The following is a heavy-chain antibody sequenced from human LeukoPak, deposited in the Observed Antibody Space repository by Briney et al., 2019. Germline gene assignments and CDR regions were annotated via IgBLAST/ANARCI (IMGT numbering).Heavy chain of an antibody. J-gene: IGHJ4*02. D-gene: IGHD6-19*01. Sequence: GGSLRLSCAASGFTFSSYWMSWVRQAPGKGLEWVANIKQDGSEKYYVDSVKGRFTISRDDAKNSLYLQMNSLRAEDTAVYYCARVSSSGWFGGPFRGHFDYWGQGTLVTVSS. CDR1: GFTFSSYW. CDR3: ARVSSSGWFGGPFRGHFDY. CDR2: IKQDGSEK. V-gene: IGHV3-7*01.